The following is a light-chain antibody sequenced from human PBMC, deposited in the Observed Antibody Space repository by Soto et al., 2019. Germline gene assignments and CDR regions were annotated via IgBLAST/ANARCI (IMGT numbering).Light chain of an antibody. CDR1: QSISSD. Sequence: DIQMTQSPSSLSASVGDRVIITCRASQSISSDLHWYQQKPGKAPKLLISAASILQSGVPSTFSGSGSGTVFTLTISSLQPEDFVTYFCQQSFSTPYTFGQGTKLETK. J-gene: IGKJ2*01. CDR2: AAS. CDR3: QQSFSTPYT. V-gene: IGKV1-39*01.